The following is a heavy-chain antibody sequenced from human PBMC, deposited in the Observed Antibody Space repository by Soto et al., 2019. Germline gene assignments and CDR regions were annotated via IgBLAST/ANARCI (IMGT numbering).Heavy chain of an antibody. V-gene: IGHV3-74*01. Sequence: PGGSLRLSCAASGFTVSSNWMHWVRQAPGKGLVWVSRIKSDGITTTYADSVKGRFTISRDDATNTLFLQMDSLRAEDTAVYYCAAGLYFFDYCGQGTLVTVSS. CDR3: AAGLYFFDY. J-gene: IGHJ4*02. D-gene: IGHD3-9*01. CDR2: IKSDGITT. CDR1: GFTVSSNW.